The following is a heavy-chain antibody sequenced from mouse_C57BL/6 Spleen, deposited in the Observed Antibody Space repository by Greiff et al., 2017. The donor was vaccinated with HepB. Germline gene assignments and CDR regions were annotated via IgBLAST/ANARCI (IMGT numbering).Heavy chain of an antibody. V-gene: IGHV1-82*01. Sequence: VQLQQSGPELVKPGASVQISCKASGYAFSSSWMNWVKQRPGKGLEWIGRIYPGDGDTNYNGKFKGKATLTAEKSSRTAYLQLCSLTSEESAVYFCFAPLDYWGQGTTLTVSS. J-gene: IGHJ2*01. CDR2: IYPGDGDT. CDR1: GYAFSSSW. CDR3: FAPLDY.